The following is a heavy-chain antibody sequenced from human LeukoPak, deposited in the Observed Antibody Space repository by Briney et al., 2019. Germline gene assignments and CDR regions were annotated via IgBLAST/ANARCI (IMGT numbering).Heavy chain of an antibody. CDR2: INPNSGGT. D-gene: IGHD5-18*01. J-gene: IGHJ4*02. Sequence: ASVKVSCKASGYTFTGYYMHWVRQAPGQGLEWMGWINPNSGGTNYAQKFQGRVTMTRDTSISTAYMELSRLRSDDTAVYYCAREVDTAMAYIYWGQGTLVTVSS. V-gene: IGHV1-2*02. CDR1: GYTFTGYY. CDR3: AREVDTAMAYIY.